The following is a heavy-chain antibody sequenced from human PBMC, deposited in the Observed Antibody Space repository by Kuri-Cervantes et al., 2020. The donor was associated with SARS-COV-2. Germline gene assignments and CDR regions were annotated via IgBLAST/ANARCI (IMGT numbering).Heavy chain of an antibody. CDR3: ARPEMVRGVDY. D-gene: IGHD5-24*01. J-gene: IGHJ4*02. CDR2: ISYDGSNK. CDR1: GFTFSSYA. Sequence: GGSLRLSCAASGFTFSSYAMHWVRQAPGKGLEWVAVISYDGSNKYYADSVKGRFTISRDNSKNTLYLQMNSLRAEDTAVYYCARPEMVRGVDYWGQGTLVTVSS. V-gene: IGHV3-30-3*01.